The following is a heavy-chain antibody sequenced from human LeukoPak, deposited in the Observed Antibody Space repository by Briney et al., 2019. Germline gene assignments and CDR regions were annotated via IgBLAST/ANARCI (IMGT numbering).Heavy chain of an antibody. CDR3: ARDLI. CDR1: GFTFSNYS. CDR2: ISYDGSNK. V-gene: IGHV3-30*04. Sequence: GGSLRRSCAASGFTFSNYSMHWVRQAPGKGLEWVAVISYDGSNKYYADSVKGRFTISRDNSKNTLYLQMNSLRAEDTAVYYCARDLIWGQGKMVTVSS. J-gene: IGHJ3*02.